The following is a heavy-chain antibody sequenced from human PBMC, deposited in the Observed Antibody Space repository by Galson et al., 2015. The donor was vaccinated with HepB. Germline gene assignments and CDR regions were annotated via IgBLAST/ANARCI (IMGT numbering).Heavy chain of an antibody. V-gene: IGHV3-21*01. Sequence: SLRLSCAASGFTFSSYSMNWVRQAPGKGLEWVSSISSSSSYIYYADSVKGRFTISRDNAKNSLYLQMNSLRAEDTAVYYCARGYNSSWYFDYWGQGTLVTVSS. CDR2: ISSSSSYI. D-gene: IGHD6-13*01. J-gene: IGHJ4*02. CDR3: ARGYNSSWYFDY. CDR1: GFTFSSYS.